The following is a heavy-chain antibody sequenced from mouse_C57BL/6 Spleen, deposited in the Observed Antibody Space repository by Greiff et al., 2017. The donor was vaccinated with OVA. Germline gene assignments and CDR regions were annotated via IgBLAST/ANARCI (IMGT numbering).Heavy chain of an antibody. J-gene: IGHJ3*01. V-gene: IGHV1-80*01. CDR3: ARYDYDGSFAY. CDR2: IYPGDGDT. Sequence: VQLVESGAELVKPGASVKISCKASGYAFSSYWMNWVKQRPGKGLEWIGQIYPGDGDTNYNGKFKGKATLTADKSSSTAYMQLSSLTSEDSAVYFCARYDYDGSFAYWGQGTLVTVSA. CDR1: GYAFSSYW. D-gene: IGHD2-4*01.